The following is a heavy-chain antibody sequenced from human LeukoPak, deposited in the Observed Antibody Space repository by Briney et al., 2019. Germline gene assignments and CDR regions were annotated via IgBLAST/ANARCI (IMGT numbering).Heavy chain of an antibody. V-gene: IGHV3-53*01. CDR3: ARDSNGPAF. D-gene: IGHD3-22*01. CDR2: IYSSGGT. J-gene: IGHJ4*02. CDR1: GFIVSNNY. Sequence: GGSLRLSCAASGFIVSNNYMSWVRQAPGKGLEWVSVIYSSGGTFYSDSVKGRFTISRDYSKNTLYLQMNSLRADDTAVYYCARDSNGPAFWGQGTLVTVSS.